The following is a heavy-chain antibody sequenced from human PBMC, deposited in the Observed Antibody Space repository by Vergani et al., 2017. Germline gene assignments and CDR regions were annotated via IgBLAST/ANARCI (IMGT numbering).Heavy chain of an antibody. CDR2: ISGSGGST. V-gene: IGHV3-23*04. CDR3: AKGLIGSWSKLDY. D-gene: IGHD6-13*01. J-gene: IGHJ4*02. CDR1: GFTFSDYY. Sequence: VQLVESGGGLVKPGGSLRLSCAASGFTFSDYYMSWIRQAPGKGLEWVSAISGSGGSTYYADSVKGRFTISRDNSKNTLYLQMNSLRAEDTAVYYCAKGLIGSWSKLDYWGQGTLVTVSS.